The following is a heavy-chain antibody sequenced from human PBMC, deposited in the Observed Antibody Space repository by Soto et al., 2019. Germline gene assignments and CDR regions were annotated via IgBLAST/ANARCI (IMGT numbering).Heavy chain of an antibody. CDR3: ARGTPFVVVVAENYGMDV. J-gene: IGHJ6*02. CDR1: GGSISSGDYY. Sequence: SETLSLTCTVSGGSISSGDYYWSWIRQPPGKGLEWIGYIYYSGGTYYNPSLKSRVTISVDTSKNQFSLKLSSVTAADTAVYYCARGTPFVVVVAENYGMDVWGQGTTVTVSS. D-gene: IGHD2-15*01. V-gene: IGHV4-30-4*01. CDR2: IYYSGGT.